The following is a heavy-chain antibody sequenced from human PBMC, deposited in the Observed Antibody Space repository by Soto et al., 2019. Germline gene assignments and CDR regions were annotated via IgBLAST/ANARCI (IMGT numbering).Heavy chain of an antibody. CDR3: ARKHIGGRDYYYYGMDV. J-gene: IGHJ6*02. CDR2: IIPIFGTA. Sequence: QVQLVQSGAEVKKPGSSVKVSCKASGGTFSSYAISWVRQAPGQGLEWMGGIIPIFGTANYAQKFQGRVTITADESTSTAYMELSSLRSEDTAVYYWARKHIGGRDYYYYGMDVWGQGTTVTVSS. V-gene: IGHV1-69*12. CDR1: GGTFSSYA. D-gene: IGHD2-15*01.